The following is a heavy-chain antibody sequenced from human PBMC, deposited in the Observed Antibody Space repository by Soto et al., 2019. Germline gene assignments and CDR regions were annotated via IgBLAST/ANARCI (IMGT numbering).Heavy chain of an antibody. Sequence: PGESRKISCKGSGYSFTHYWIGWVRQMPGKGLEWMGLIYPYDSETRYSPSFQGQVTMSVDKSISTAYLQWSSLKASDTAMYYCVRRPDGGYYFDYWGQGTLVTVSS. V-gene: IGHV5-51*01. CDR1: GYSFTHYW. D-gene: IGHD3-22*01. CDR3: VRRPDGGYYFDY. J-gene: IGHJ4*02. CDR2: IYPYDSET.